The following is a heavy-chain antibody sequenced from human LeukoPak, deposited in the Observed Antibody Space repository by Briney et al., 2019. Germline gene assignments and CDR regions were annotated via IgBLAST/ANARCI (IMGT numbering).Heavy chain of an antibody. D-gene: IGHD3-16*01. J-gene: IGHJ6*02. Sequence: GGSLRLSCVASGFNFNTYSMNWVRQAPGKGLEWISYIISSSSTIYYADSVKGRFTISRDNAKNSLYLQMNSLRADDTAVYYCARDRVGGRYYYGMDVWGLGTTVTVSS. CDR3: ARDRVGGRYYYGMDV. CDR1: GFNFNTYS. CDR2: IISSSSTI. V-gene: IGHV3-48*04.